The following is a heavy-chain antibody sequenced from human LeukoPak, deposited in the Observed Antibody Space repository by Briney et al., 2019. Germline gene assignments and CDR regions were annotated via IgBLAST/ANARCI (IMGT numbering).Heavy chain of an antibody. CDR1: GVSFSGYY. CDR2: INHSGST. CDR3: ARGTGYSSGWYDY. J-gene: IGHJ4*02. V-gene: IGHV4-34*01. D-gene: IGHD6-19*01. Sequence: SETLSLSCAVSGVSFSGYYWSWVRQPPGKGLEWIGEINHSGSTNYNPSLKSRVTISVDTAKNQFSLKLSSVTAADTAVYYCARGTGYSSGWYDYWGQGTLVTVSS.